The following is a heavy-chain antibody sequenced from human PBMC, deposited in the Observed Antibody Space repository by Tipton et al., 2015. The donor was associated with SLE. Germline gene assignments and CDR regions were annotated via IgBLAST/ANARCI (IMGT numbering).Heavy chain of an antibody. CDR1: GFSFSSYD. CDR2: ITSANSI. D-gene: IGHD3-3*01. J-gene: IGHJ4*02. V-gene: IGHV3-48*03. CDR3: ARDVYGYWSDYNQGFDY. Sequence: SLRLSCAASGFSFSSYDMLWVRQAPGKGLEWISYITSANSIYYADSVKGRFTISRDNTKNLVYLQMKSLRADDTAVYYCARDVYGYWSDYNQGFDYWGQGTLVTVSS.